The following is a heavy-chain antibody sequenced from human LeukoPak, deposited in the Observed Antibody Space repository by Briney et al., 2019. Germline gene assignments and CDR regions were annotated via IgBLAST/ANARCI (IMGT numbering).Heavy chain of an antibody. J-gene: IGHJ4*02. V-gene: IGHV4-34*01. CDR1: DGSFSGYY. D-gene: IGHD6-6*01. Sequence: PSETLSLPCGVYDGSFSGYYWSGIRKPPGKGLEWIGEINHSRSTNYQPSLKSRVTISVDTSKNQFSLKLSSVTAADTAVYYCARAMSIAARHQNFFYYWGQGTLVTVSS. CDR3: ARAMSIAARHQNFFYY. CDR2: INHSRST.